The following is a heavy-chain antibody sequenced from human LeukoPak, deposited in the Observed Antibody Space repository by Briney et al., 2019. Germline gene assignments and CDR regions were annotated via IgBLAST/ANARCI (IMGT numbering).Heavy chain of an antibody. CDR1: GFIFSNYG. CDR3: ASADSSGLDDYFDY. D-gene: IGHD6-19*01. V-gene: IGHV3-30*02. Sequence: PGGSLRLSCAASGFIFSNYGMHWVRQTPGKGLEWVAFIRYDGSNKYYADSVKGRFTISRDNAKNTLYLQMNSLRAEDTAVYYCASADSSGLDDYFDYWGQGTLVIVSS. CDR2: IRYDGSNK. J-gene: IGHJ4*02.